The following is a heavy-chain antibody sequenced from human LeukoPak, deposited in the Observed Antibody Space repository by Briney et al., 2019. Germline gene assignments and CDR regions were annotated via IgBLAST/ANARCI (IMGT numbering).Heavy chain of an antibody. CDR1: GFTFSSYA. CDR2: ISGSGGST. CDR3: AKRGGSGSYNLYYFDY. V-gene: IGHV3-23*01. J-gene: IGHJ4*02. Sequence: TGGSLRLSCAASGFTFSSYAMSWVRQAPGKGLEWVPAISGSGGSTYYADSVKGRFTISRDNSKNTPYLQMNSLRAEDTAVYYCAKRGGSGSYNLYYFDYWGQGTLVTVSS. D-gene: IGHD3-10*01.